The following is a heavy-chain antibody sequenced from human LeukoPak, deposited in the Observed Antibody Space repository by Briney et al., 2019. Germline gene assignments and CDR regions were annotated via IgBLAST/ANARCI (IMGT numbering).Heavy chain of an antibody. D-gene: IGHD3-22*01. V-gene: IGHV3-23*01. CDR2: ISGSGGST. Sequence: GGSLRLSCAASGFTFSSYAMSWVRQAPGKGLEWVSAISGSGGSTYYADSVKGRFTISRDNSKNTLYLQMNSLRAEDTAVCYCAKAPHYYDSSGYYRRWGQGTLVTVSS. CDR1: GFTFSSYA. J-gene: IGHJ4*02. CDR3: AKAPHYYDSSGYYRR.